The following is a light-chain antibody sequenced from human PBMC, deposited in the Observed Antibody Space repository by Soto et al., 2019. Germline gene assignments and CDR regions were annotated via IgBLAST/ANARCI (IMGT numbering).Light chain of an antibody. J-gene: IGKJ1*01. CDR3: QQFGT. CDR2: DAS. Sequence: DIQMTQSPSTVSASVGDRIVITCRASQSISNWLAWYQHKPGEAPRLLIHDASTLESEVPSRFSGSGSGTEFTLTISSLEPDDFATYYCQQFGTFGQGTKVEFK. CDR1: QSISNW. V-gene: IGKV1-5*01.